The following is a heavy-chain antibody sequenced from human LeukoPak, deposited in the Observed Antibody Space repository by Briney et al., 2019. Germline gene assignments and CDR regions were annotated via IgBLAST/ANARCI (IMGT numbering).Heavy chain of an antibody. CDR1: GYTFSNYS. Sequence: GSVTVSCMASGYTFSNYSLDWVRQAAGKRLEGMGWISVNNGGKNYAQSLQGRVTFTRKTFRKTAYLEKRRLRTEDTAIIYFATATQPRGYFLHWGQGTLVTVSS. D-gene: IGHD2-2*01. CDR3: ATATQPRGYFLH. CDR2: ISVNNGGK. J-gene: IGHJ1*01. V-gene: IGHV1-18*01.